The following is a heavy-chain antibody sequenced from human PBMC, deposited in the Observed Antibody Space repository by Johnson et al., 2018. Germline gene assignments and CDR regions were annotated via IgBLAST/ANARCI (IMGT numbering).Heavy chain of an antibody. CDR1: GFTFSSYA. CDR3: ASAAGYSSDWFTGRDGMDV. D-gene: IGHD6-19*01. J-gene: IGHJ6*02. Sequence: EVQLVESGGGLVKPGGSLRLSCAASGFTFSSYAMHWVRQAPGKGLEYVSAISSKGGSTYYADSVKGRFTISRDNAKNSLYLQMNSLRAEDTAVYYCASAAGYSSDWFTGRDGMDVWAKGPRSPSP. V-gene: IGHV3-64*07. CDR2: ISSKGGST.